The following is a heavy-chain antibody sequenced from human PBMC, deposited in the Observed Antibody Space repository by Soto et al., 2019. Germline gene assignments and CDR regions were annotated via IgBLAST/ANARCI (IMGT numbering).Heavy chain of an antibody. J-gene: IGHJ4*02. Sequence: PGGSLRLSCAASGFTFSTYTMSWVRQPPGKGLEWVSAVLQTGSSTFYADSVKGRFTISRDNSKNTLYPQMNNLRAEDTAVYYCAKDFTPDGYWDFDYWGQGTLVTVSS. V-gene: IGHV3-23*01. CDR2: VLQTGSST. CDR3: AKDFTPDGYWDFDY. D-gene: IGHD4-17*01. CDR1: GFTFSTYT.